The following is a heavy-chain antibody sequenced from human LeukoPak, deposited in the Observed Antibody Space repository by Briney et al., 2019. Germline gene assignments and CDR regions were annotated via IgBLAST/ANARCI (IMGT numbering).Heavy chain of an antibody. CDR1: GYSFTSYL. Sequence: GESLKISCKGAGYSFTSYLIGWVRQMPGKGLEWRGIIYPGDSDTRYSPSFQGQVTISADKSISTAYLQWRSLKASDTAMYYCARALYSSSSWFDPWGQGTLVTVSS. V-gene: IGHV5-51*01. CDR2: IYPGDSDT. D-gene: IGHD6-6*01. J-gene: IGHJ5*02. CDR3: ARALYSSSSWFDP.